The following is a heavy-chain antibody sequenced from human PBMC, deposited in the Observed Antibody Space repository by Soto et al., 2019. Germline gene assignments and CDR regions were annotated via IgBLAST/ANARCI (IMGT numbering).Heavy chain of an antibody. CDR1: GGSFIGYY. CDR2: INHSGRT. V-gene: IGHV4-34*01. Sequence: PSETLSLTCAVYGGSFIGYYWNWIRQPPGKGLEWIGEINHSGRTHHNPSLKSRVTITIDTSKNQFSLKLTSVTATDTALYYCARATVTTGAFDIWGQGTMVTVSS. J-gene: IGHJ3*02. CDR3: ARATVTTGAFDI. D-gene: IGHD4-17*01.